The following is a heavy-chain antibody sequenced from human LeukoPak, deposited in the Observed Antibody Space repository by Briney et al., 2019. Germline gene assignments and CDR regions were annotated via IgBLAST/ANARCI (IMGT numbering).Heavy chain of an antibody. D-gene: IGHD1/OR15-1a*01. CDR2: INHSGST. CDR3: ARGADPNRFFDY. CDR1: GGSFSGYY. J-gene: IGHJ4*02. Sequence: SETLSLTCAVYGGSFSGYYWSWIRQPPGKGLEWNGEINHSGSTNYNPSLKSRVTISVDTSKNQFSLKLSSVTAADTAVYYCARGADPNRFFDYWGQGTLVTVSS. V-gene: IGHV4-34*01.